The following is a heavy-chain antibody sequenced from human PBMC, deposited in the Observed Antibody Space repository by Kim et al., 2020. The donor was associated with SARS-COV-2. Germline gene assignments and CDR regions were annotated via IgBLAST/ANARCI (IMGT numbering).Heavy chain of an antibody. CDR3: ARDGVRRVGSGSYYHFDY. V-gene: IGHV1-18*04. CDR2: ISAYNGNT. Sequence: ASVKVSCKASGYTFTSYGISWVRQAPGQGLEWMGWISAYNGNTNYAQKLQGRVTMTTDTSTSTAYMELRSLRSDDTAVYYCARDGVRRVGSGSYYHFDYWGQGTLVTVSS. CDR1: GYTFTSYG. J-gene: IGHJ4*02. D-gene: IGHD3-10*01.